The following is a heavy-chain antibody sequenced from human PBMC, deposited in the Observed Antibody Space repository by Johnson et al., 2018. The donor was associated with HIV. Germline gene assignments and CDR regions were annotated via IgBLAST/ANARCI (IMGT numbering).Heavy chain of an antibody. V-gene: IGHV3-30-3*01. Sequence: HVQLVESGGGLVKPGGSLRLSCAASGFTFSSYAMHWVRQAPGKGLEWVAVISYDGSNKYYADSVKGRFTISRDNSKNTLYLQMNSLRAEDTAVYYCARDPGARRPFDGFDIWGQGTMVTVSS. CDR2: ISYDGSNK. D-gene: IGHD6-6*01. CDR1: GFTFSSYA. J-gene: IGHJ3*02. CDR3: ARDPGARRPFDGFDI.